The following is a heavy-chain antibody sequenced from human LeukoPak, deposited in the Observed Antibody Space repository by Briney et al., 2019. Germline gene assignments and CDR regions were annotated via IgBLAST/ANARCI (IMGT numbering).Heavy chain of an antibody. V-gene: IGHV1-69*06. D-gene: IGHD3-10*01. Sequence: GASVKVSCKASGGTFSSYAISWVRQAPGQGLEWMGGIIPIFGTANYAQKFRGRVTITPDKSISTAYLELSSLKSEDTAVYYCASSLQLLWFGESSTNYYYYYYMDVWGKGTTVTVSS. J-gene: IGHJ6*03. CDR1: GGTFSSYA. CDR3: ASSLQLLWFGESSTNYYYYYYMDV. CDR2: IIPIFGTA.